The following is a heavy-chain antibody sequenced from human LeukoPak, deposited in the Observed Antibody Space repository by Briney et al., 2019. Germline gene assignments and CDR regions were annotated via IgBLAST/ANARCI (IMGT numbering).Heavy chain of an antibody. J-gene: IGHJ3*02. CDR3: ARGSIVGAKTLGFGAFDI. CDR2: INPSGGSR. D-gene: IGHD1-26*01. Sequence: GASVKVSCKASGGTFSSHAISWVRQAPGQGLEWMGIINPSGGSRSYAQKFQGRVTMAGDTSTSTVYMELSSLRSEDTAVYYCARGSIVGAKTLGFGAFDIWGQGTMVTVSS. CDR1: GGTFSSHA. V-gene: IGHV1-46*01.